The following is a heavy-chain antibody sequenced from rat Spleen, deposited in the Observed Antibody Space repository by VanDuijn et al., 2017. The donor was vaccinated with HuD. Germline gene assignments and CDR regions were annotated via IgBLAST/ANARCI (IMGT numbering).Heavy chain of an antibody. D-gene: IGHD1-1*01. CDR2: IKGDGNT. Sequence: QPPGKGLEWMGVIKGDGNTDYISPLKSRLSISRDTSKSQVYLKLSSLQTEDTATYYCASRIYYYSGVDYWGHGVMVTVSS. V-gene: IGHV2-13*01. CDR3: ASRIYYYSGVDY. J-gene: IGHJ2*01.